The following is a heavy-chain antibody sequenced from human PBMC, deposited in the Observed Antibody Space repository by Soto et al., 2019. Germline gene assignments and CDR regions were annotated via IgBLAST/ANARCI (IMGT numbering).Heavy chain of an antibody. Sequence: EVQLLESGGGLVQPGGSLRLSCAASGFTFSSYAMSWVRQAPGKGLEWVSAISGSGGSTYYADSVKGRFTISRDNSKKTLYLKMNGLRAEDTAVYYCAKVALGEWELVTDAFDIWGQGTIVTVSS. J-gene: IGHJ3*02. CDR2: ISGSGGST. V-gene: IGHV3-23*01. CDR3: AKVALGEWELVTDAFDI. CDR1: GFTFSSYA. D-gene: IGHD1-26*01.